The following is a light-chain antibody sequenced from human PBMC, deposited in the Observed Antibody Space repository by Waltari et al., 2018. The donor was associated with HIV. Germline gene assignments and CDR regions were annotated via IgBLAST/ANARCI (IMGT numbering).Light chain of an antibody. CDR2: SNN. V-gene: IGLV10-54*01. CDR3: SAWDSSLRAQV. J-gene: IGLJ3*02. CDR1: SNNVGNQG. Sequence: QAGLTQPPSVSTGLRQTATLTCTGNSNNVGNQGATWLQLRQGHPPKLLPHSNNDRPLGIAERLSASRSGSTASLTITGPQPEDEADYYCSAWDSSLRAQVFGGGTKLTVL.